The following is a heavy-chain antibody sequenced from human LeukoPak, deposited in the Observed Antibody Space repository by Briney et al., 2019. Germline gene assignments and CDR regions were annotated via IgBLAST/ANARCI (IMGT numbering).Heavy chain of an antibody. V-gene: IGHV4-59*01. J-gene: IGHJ4*02. D-gene: IGHD2-21*01. CDR3: WTSAREDYFDY. CDR2: IYYRGST. CDR1: GASLSSYY. Sequence: SETLSLTCTVSGASLSSYYWSWNRQPPGKGLEWIGYIYYRGSTNYNPSLKRRVPLPVDTSKTQFSLKLRSLTASDTAVLYLWTSAREDYFDYWGQGTLVTVSS.